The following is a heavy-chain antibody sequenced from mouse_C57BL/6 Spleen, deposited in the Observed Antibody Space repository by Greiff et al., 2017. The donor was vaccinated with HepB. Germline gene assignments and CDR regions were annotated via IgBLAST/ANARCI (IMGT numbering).Heavy chain of an antibody. CDR2: IRNKANGYTT. Sequence: EVHLVESGGGLVQPGGSLSLSCAASGFTFTDYYMSWVRQPPGKALEWLGFIRNKANGYTTEYSASVKGRFTISRDNSQSILYLQMNALRAEDSATYYCARLGIYYDYDGFAYWGQGTLVTVSA. CDR3: ARLGIYYDYDGFAY. D-gene: IGHD2-4*01. J-gene: IGHJ3*01. V-gene: IGHV7-3*01. CDR1: GFTFTDYY.